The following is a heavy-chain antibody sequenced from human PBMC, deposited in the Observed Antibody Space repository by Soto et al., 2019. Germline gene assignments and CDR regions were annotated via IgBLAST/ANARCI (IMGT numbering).Heavy chain of an antibody. CDR2: IKSKTDGGTT. Sequence: EVQLVESGGGLVKPGDSLTLSCAASGFTFSNAWMSWVRQAPGKGLEWVGRIKSKTDGGTTDYAAPVKGRFTISRDDSKNTLYLQMNSLKTEDTAVYYCIKAPIWNQPRCDCWGQGTLVTVSS. CDR3: IKAPIWNQPRCDC. J-gene: IGHJ4*02. V-gene: IGHV3-15*01. D-gene: IGHD1-1*01. CDR1: GFTFSNAW.